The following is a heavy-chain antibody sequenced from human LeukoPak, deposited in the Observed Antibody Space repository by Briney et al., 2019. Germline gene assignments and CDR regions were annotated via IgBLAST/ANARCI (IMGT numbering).Heavy chain of an antibody. CDR2: IASDGSST. V-gene: IGHV3-74*01. CDR1: GFTFSSYW. Sequence: GGSLRLSCAASGFTFSSYWMNWVRQAPGKGLVWVSRIASDGSSTTYADSVKGRFSISRDNAKNTLYLQMNSLRVEDTAVYYCARGRPHGTDYWGQGTLVTVSS. CDR3: ARGRPHGTDY. J-gene: IGHJ4*02. D-gene: IGHD6-13*01.